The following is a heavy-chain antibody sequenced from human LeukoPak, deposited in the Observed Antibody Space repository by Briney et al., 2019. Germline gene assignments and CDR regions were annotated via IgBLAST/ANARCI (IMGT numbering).Heavy chain of an antibody. Sequence: SETLSLTCTVSGGSISSYYWNWIRQPPGKGLEWIGYIYYSGSTNYNPSLKSRVTISVDTSKNQFSLKLSSVTAADTAVYYCARGWDYYFYMDVWGKGTTVTVSS. J-gene: IGHJ6*03. V-gene: IGHV4-59*01. CDR3: ARGWDYYFYMDV. CDR2: IYYSGST. CDR1: GGSISSYY. D-gene: IGHD1-26*01.